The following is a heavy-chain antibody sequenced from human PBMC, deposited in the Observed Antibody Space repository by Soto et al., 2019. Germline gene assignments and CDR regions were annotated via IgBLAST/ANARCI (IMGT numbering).Heavy chain of an antibody. CDR1: GGSISRGGYY. V-gene: IGHV4-31*03. D-gene: IGHD3-22*01. CDR2: IYSSGST. Sequence: SETLSLTCTVSGGSISRGGYYWSWIRQLPGKSLEWIGYIYSSGSTYYNASLKNRVTISVDTSKNQFSLTLTSVTAADTAVYYCASLSAGYYYDSSGYYFDYWGQGTLVTVSS. J-gene: IGHJ4*02. CDR3: ASLSAGYYYDSSGYYFDY.